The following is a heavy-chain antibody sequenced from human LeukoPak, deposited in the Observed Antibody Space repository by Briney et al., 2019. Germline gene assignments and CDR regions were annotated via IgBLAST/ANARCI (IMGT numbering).Heavy chain of an antibody. D-gene: IGHD6-13*01. J-gene: IGHJ6*03. V-gene: IGHV3-20*04. CDR1: GFTFDDYG. Sequence: PGGSLRLSCAASGFTFDDYGMSWVRQAPGKGLEWVSGINWNGGSTGYADSVKGRFTISRDNAKNSLYLQMNSLRAEDTALYYCAREPPAGYSSSWYWGYYYMDVWGKGTTVTVSS. CDR2: INWNGGST. CDR3: AREPPAGYSSSWYWGYYYMDV.